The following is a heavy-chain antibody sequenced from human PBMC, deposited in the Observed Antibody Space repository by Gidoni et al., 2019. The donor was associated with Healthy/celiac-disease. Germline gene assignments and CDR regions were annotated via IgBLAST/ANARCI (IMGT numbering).Heavy chain of an antibody. CDR1: GFPFSSYA. D-gene: IGHD6-19*01. V-gene: IGHV3-23*01. CDR2: ISGSGGST. J-gene: IGHJ4*02. Sequence: EVQLLESGGGLVQPGGSLRLSCAASGFPFSSYAMSWVRQAPGKGVEWVSAISGSGGSTYYADSVKGRFTISRDNSKNTLYLQMNSLRAEDTAVYYCAKDLTVAGTFDYWGQGTLVTVSS. CDR3: AKDLTVAGTFDY.